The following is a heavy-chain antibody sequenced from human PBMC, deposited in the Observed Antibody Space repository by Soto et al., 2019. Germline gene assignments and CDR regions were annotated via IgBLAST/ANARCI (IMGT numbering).Heavy chain of an antibody. V-gene: IGHV4-31*03. D-gene: IGHD5-18*01. J-gene: IGHJ4*02. CDR1: GGSIRSGCYY. CDR3: ARDRYSYGFSLDY. Sequence: PSETLSLTCPVSGGSIRSGCYYWSWIRQHPGKGLEWIGYIYYSGSTYYNPSLKSRVTISVDTSKNQFSLKLSSVTAADTAVYYCARDRYSYGFSLDYWGQGTLVTVSS. CDR2: IYYSGST.